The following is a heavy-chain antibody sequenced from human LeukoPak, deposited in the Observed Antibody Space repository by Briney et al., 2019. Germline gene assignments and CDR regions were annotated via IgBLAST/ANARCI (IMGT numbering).Heavy chain of an antibody. D-gene: IGHD6-19*01. CDR3: ARAPGIAVAGH. J-gene: IGHJ4*02. CDR2: ISYDGKKD. CDR1: GFTFSNYA. Sequence: GGSLRLSCAASGFTFSNYAMSWVRQTPDRVLEWVASISYDGKKDFYADSVKGRFTTSRDNSKNTLYLQMNSLRAEDTAVYYCARAPGIAVAGHWGQGTLVTVSS. V-gene: IGHV3-30*04.